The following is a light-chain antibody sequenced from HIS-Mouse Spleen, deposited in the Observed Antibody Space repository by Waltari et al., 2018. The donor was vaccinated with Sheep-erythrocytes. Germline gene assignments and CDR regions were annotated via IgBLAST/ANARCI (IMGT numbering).Light chain of an antibody. CDR2: QDS. V-gene: IGLV3-1*01. CDR1: TLGYQY. J-gene: IGLJ2*01. Sequence: SYELTQPPSVSVSPGQTASSPCSGETLGYQYACWYQQKPGQSPLLVIYQDSKRPSGIPERFSGSNSGNTATLTISGTQAMDEADYYCQAWDSSTVVFGGGTKLTVL. CDR3: QAWDSSTVV.